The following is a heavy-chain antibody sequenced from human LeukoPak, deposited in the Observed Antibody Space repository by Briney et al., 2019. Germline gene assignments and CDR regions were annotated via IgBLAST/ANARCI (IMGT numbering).Heavy chain of an antibody. CDR2: IYYSGST. J-gene: IGHJ6*03. Sequence: SQTLSLTCTVSGGSISSGGYYWSWIRQHPGKGLEWIGYIYYSGSTYYNPSLKSRVTISVDTSKNQFSLKLSSGTAADTAVYYCARDSVGQQLAPARYYYYMDVWGKGTTVIVSS. CDR1: GGSISSGGYY. CDR3: ARDSVGQQLAPARYYYYMDV. D-gene: IGHD6-13*01. V-gene: IGHV4-31*03.